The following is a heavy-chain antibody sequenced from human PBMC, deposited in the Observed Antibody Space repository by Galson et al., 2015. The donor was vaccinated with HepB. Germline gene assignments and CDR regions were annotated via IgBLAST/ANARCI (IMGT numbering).Heavy chain of an antibody. D-gene: IGHD6-6*01. CDR1: GYSFTNYW. Sequence: QSGAEVKKPGESLKISCKGSGYSFTNYWIDWVRQMPGKGLEWMGIIYPGDSDTRYSPSFQGQVTISADKSISTAYLQWSSLKASDTAMYYCARRARPDRTTHYYFNYWGQGTLVTVSS. CDR2: IYPGDSDT. V-gene: IGHV5-51*03. J-gene: IGHJ4*02. CDR3: ARRARPDRTTHYYFNY.